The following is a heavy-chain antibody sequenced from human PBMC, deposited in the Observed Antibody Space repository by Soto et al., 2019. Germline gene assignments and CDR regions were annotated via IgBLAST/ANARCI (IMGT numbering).Heavy chain of an antibody. CDR2: ISAYNGNK. J-gene: IGHJ4*02. D-gene: IGHD1-20*01. CDR1: GYTFTSYV. V-gene: IGHV1-18*01. CDR3: ARDAAIGMNDY. Sequence: QVQLVQSGAEVKKPGASVKVSCKASGYTFTSYVISWVRQAPGQGLERMGWISAYNGNKKYAPKLQGRVTMTTDTSTSTAYMELRSLRSDDTAVYYCARDAAIGMNDYWGQGTLVTVSS.